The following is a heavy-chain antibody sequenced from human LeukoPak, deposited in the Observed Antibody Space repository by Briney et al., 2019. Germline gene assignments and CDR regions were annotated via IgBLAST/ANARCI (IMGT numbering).Heavy chain of an antibody. D-gene: IGHD2-21*01. J-gene: IGHJ4*02. CDR1: GGTFSSFA. CDR2: MNPNSGNT. Sequence: ASVKVSCKASGGTFSSFAISWVRQAPGQGLEWMGWMNPNSGNTGYAQKFQGRVTMTRNTSINTAYMELSSLRSEDTAVYYCARAPLLADYWGQGTLVTVSS. CDR3: ARAPLLADY. V-gene: IGHV1-8*02.